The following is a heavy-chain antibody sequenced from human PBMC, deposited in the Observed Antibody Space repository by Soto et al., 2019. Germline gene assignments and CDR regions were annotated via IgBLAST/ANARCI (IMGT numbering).Heavy chain of an antibody. D-gene: IGHD3-22*01. J-gene: IGHJ4*02. CDR3: AHRRRNWFVSSDSSGYSFAS. CDR1: GFSLSTSGVG. CDR2: IYWNDDK. Sequence: QITLKESGPTLVKPTQTLTLTCTFSGFSLSTSGVGVGWIRQPPGKALEWLALIYWNDDKRYSPSLKSRLTTTRDPSKNQVVVKMPTSAPVDPATYSCAHRRRNWFVSSDSSGYSFASWAQGPLVPVSS. V-gene: IGHV2-5*01.